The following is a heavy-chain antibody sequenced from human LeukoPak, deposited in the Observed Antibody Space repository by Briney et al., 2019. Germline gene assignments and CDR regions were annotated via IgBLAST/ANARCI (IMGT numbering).Heavy chain of an antibody. CDR1: GFPLSSYA. D-gene: IGHD3-22*01. CDR2: ISGSGGST. J-gene: IGHJ4*02. V-gene: IGHV3-23*01. CDR3: AGTYYYDSSGYPYYFDY. Sequence: GGSLRLSCAASGFPLSSYAMSWVRQAPGKGLEWVSDISGSGGSTYYADSVKGRFTISRDNSKNTLYLQMNSLRAEDTAVYYCAGTYYYDSSGYPYYFDYWGQGTLVTVSS.